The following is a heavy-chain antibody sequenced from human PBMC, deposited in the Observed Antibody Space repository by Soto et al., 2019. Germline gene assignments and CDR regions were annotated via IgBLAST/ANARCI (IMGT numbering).Heavy chain of an antibody. J-gene: IGHJ6*02. D-gene: IGHD3-3*01. CDR2: IYYSGST. CDR1: GGSISSYY. V-gene: IGHV4-59*01. Sequence: SETLSLTCTVSGGSISSYYWSWIRQPPGKGLEWIGYIYYSGSTNYNPSLKSRVTISVDTSKNQFSLKLSSVTAADTAVYYRARSYYDFWSGYSVALYYGMDVWGQGTTVTVSS. CDR3: ARSYYDFWSGYSVALYYGMDV.